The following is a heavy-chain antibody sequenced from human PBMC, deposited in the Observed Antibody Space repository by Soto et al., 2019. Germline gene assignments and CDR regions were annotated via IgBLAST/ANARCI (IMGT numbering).Heavy chain of an antibody. Sequence: QVQLPESGPGLVKPSQTLSLTCTVSGGSISSCAYYWSWLRQPPGKGLEWIGYISYSGSTYYNPSIKSRVTISVDTSKSHFSMTMSSLMATDAAVYYGARVSETLDYWGQGTLVTVSA. V-gene: IGHV4-30-4*01. CDR1: GGSISSCAYY. J-gene: IGHJ4*02. CDR3: ARVSETLDY. D-gene: IGHD3-16*01. CDR2: ISYSGST.